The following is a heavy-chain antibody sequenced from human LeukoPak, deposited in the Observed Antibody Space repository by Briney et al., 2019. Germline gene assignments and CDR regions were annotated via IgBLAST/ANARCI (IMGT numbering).Heavy chain of an antibody. Sequence: SETLSLTCTVSGGSISSGGNFWSWIRQRPGKGLEWIGFIYYSGTTYSNPSLKSRVAISADTSKNEFSLKLNSLTAADTAVYYCARASPKLLFDYWGQGTLVTVSS. D-gene: IGHD4-23*01. CDR1: GGSISSGGNF. J-gene: IGHJ4*02. V-gene: IGHV4-31*03. CDR3: ARASPKLLFDY. CDR2: IYYSGTT.